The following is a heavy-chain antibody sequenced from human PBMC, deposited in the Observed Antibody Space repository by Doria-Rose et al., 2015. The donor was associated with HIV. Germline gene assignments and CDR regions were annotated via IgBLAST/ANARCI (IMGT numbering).Heavy chain of an antibody. Sequence: QVTLKESGPALVKPTETLTLTCTVSVVSLSSPGMGVSWIRQPPGKALEWLANIISDDERSYKTSLKSRLTISRGTSKSQVVLTMTDMDPVDAATYYCARIKSSRWYHKYYFDFWGQGTLVIVSA. V-gene: IGHV2-26*01. CDR3: ARIKSSRWYHKYYFDF. CDR2: IISDDER. D-gene: IGHD6-13*01. J-gene: IGHJ4*02. CDR1: VVSLSSPGMG.